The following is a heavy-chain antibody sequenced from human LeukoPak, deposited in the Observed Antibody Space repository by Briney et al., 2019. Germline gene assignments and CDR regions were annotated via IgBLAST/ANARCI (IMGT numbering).Heavy chain of an antibody. Sequence: PGGSLRLSCAASGFTSSTYWMHWVRQAPGKGLVWVSRIRSDGGTNYADSVKGRFTISRDNAKKTVSLQMNSLRPEDTGVYYCARAPSEIGGYYPEYFRHWGQGTLVTVSS. CDR3: ARAPSEIGGYYPEYFRH. D-gene: IGHD3-22*01. CDR1: GFTSSTYW. V-gene: IGHV3-74*01. CDR2: IRSDGGT. J-gene: IGHJ1*01.